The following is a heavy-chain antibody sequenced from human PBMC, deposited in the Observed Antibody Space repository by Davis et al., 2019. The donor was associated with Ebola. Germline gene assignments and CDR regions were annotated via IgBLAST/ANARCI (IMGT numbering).Heavy chain of an antibody. CDR1: GFTFSSYV. J-gene: IGHJ4*02. CDR3: ATCGFCVSTSGVDY. Sequence: GESLKISCAASGFTFSSYVITWVRQAPGKGPEWVAGISGAGYNTYHADSVKGRFTISRDNSKNTLYLQMNSLSADDTAVYYCATCGFCVSTSGVDYWGQGTLVTVSS. V-gene: IGHV3-23*01. D-gene: IGHD5/OR15-5a*01. CDR2: ISGAGYNT.